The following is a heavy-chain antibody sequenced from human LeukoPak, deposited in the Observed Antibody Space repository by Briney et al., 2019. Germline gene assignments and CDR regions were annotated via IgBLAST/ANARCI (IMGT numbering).Heavy chain of an antibody. J-gene: IGHJ6*03. CDR2: ISGSGGST. CDR1: GFTFSSYA. CDR3: AKDNFWSGLVPLNYYYYYMDV. V-gene: IGHV3-23*01. Sequence: GGSLRLSCAASGFTFSSYAMTWVRQAPGKGLEWVSAISGSGGSTYYADFVKGRFTISRDNSKNTLYLQMNSLRAEDTAVYYCAKDNFWSGLVPLNYYYYYMDVWGKGTTVTVSS. D-gene: IGHD3-3*01.